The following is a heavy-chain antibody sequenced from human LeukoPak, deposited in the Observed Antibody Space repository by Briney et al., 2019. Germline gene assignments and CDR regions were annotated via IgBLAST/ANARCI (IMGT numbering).Heavy chain of an antibody. D-gene: IGHD2-15*01. V-gene: IGHV1-24*01. CDR1: GYTLTELS. CDR2: FDPEDGET. CDR3: ATVCSGGSCQEEGAFDI. J-gene: IGHJ3*02. Sequence: ASVKVSCKVSGYTLTELSMHWVRQAPGKGLEWMGGFDPEDGETIYAQKFQGRVTMTEDTSTDTAYMELSSLRSEDTAVYYCATVCSGGSCQEEGAFDIWGQGTMVTVSS.